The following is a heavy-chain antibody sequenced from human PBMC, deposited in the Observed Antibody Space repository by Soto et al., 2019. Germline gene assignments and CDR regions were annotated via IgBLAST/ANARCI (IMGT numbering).Heavy chain of an antibody. V-gene: IGHV5-10-1*01. D-gene: IGHD2-2*01. Sequence: XDSLKVSCKCSGNRFTSYWISLVLQMPGKGLEWMGRIDPSDSYTNYSPSFQGHVTISADKSISTAYLQWSSLKASDTAMYYCARHREAQRVVPAASGNNDPVYYYYGMDVWGQGTTVTVPS. CDR1: GNRFTSYW. CDR3: ARHREAQRVVPAASGNNDPVYYYYGMDV. CDR2: IDPSDSYT. J-gene: IGHJ6*02.